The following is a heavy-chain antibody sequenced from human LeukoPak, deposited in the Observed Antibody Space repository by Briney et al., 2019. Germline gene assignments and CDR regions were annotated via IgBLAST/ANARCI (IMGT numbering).Heavy chain of an antibody. J-gene: IGHJ5*02. CDR1: GFTFTNYG. CDR3: AKGCQCPSGLSSWFDP. D-gene: IGHD1-14*01. Sequence: GGSLRLSCAASGFTFTNYGMSWVRQAPGRGLEWVSGLSGSGDGQFYADSVEGRFTISRDISNNIWYLQMNSLRAEDTAVYYCAKGCQCPSGLSSWFDPRGQGTLVAVSS. CDR2: LSGSGDGQ. V-gene: IGHV3-23*01.